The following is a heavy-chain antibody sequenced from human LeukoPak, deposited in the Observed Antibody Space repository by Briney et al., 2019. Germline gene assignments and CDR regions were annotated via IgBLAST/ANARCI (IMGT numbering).Heavy chain of an antibody. CDR3: AKVRVPAAIEYYYYYMDV. J-gene: IGHJ6*03. D-gene: IGHD2-2*02. CDR2: ISWNSGSI. Sequence: GRSLRLSCAASGFTFDDYAMHWVRQAPGKGLEWVSGISWNSGSIGYADSVKGRFTISRDNSKNTLYLQMNSLRAEDTAVYYCAKVRVPAAIEYYYYYMDVWGKGTTVTVSS. V-gene: IGHV3-9*01. CDR1: GFTFDDYA.